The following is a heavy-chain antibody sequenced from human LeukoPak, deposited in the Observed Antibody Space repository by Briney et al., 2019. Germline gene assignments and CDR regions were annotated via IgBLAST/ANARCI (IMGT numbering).Heavy chain of an antibody. D-gene: IGHD2-21*02. CDR1: GFTFSSYG. CDR2: ISYDGNNK. Sequence: GGSLRLSCAASGFTFSSYGIHWVRQAPGKGLEWVAVISYDGNNKYYADSVKGRFTISRDNSKNTLYLQMNSLRVEDTAMYYCARDRAYCGDDCYSFQFDYWGQGTLVTVSS. J-gene: IGHJ4*02. V-gene: IGHV3-30*03. CDR3: ARDRAYCGDDCYSFQFDY.